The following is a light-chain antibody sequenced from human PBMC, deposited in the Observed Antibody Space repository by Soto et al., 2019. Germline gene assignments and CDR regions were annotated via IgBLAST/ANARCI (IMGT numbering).Light chain of an antibody. V-gene: IGLV2-23*01. CDR3: CSYAASSTLYV. J-gene: IGLJ1*01. CDR2: EGI. CDR1: SSDVGSYNL. Sequence: QSALTQPASVSGSPGQSITISCTGTSSDVGSYNLVSWYQQHPGKAPKLIISEGIKRPSGVSNRFSGSKSGNTASLTISGLHTEDEADYYCCSYAASSTLYVFGTGTKVTVL.